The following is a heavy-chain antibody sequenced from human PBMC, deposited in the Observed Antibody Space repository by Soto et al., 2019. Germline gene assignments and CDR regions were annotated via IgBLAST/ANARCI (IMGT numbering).Heavy chain of an antibody. J-gene: IGHJ4*02. Sequence: QVQLQESGPGLVKPSETLSLTCTVSGGSISNYYWSWIRQPPGKGLEWIGYIYYTGSTNYNPSLKRRVTISVDTSENQFSLRLSSETAADTAIYYCARGRHWMDYWGQGTLVTVSS. D-gene: IGHD1-1*01. CDR1: GGSISNYY. V-gene: IGHV4-59*01. CDR3: ARGRHWMDY. CDR2: IYYTGST.